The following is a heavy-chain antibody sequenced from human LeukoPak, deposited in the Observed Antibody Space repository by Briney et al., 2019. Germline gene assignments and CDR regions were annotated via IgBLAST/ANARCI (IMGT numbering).Heavy chain of an antibody. V-gene: IGHV1-69*13. CDR1: GGTFSSYA. D-gene: IGHD2-15*01. Sequence: SVKVSCKASGGTFSSYAISCVRQAPGQGREWMGRIIPIFGTANYAQKFQGRVTITADESTSTAYMELSSLRSEDTAVYYCARVPYCSGGSCLLRGYYFDFWGQGTLVTVSS. J-gene: IGHJ4*02. CDR2: IIPIFGTA. CDR3: ARVPYCSGGSCLLRGYYFDF.